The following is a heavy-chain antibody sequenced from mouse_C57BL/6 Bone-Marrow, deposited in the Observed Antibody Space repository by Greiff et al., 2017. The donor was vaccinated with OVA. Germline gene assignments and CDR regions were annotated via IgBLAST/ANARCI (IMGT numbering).Heavy chain of an antibody. CDR3: ARPFYYDYDDAMDY. V-gene: IGHV5-9*01. CDR2: ISGGGGNT. D-gene: IGHD2-4*01. J-gene: IGHJ4*01. CDR1: GFTFSSYT. Sequence: EVQVVESGGGLVKPGGSLKLSCAASGFTFSSYTMSWVRQTPEKRLEWVATISGGGGNTYYPDSVKGRFTISRDNAKNTLYLQMSSLRSEDTALYYCARPFYYDYDDAMDYWGQGTSVTVSS.